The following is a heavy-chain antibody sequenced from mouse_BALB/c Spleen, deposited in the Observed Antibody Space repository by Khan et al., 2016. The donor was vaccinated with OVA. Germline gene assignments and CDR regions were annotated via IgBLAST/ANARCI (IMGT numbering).Heavy chain of an antibody. CDR2: IWGGGGT. D-gene: IGHD2-14*01. J-gene: IGHJ4*01. CDR1: GFSLSRYN. Sequence: QVQLKESGPGLVAPSQSLSITCTVSGFSLSRYNIHWVRQPPGKGLEWLGMIWGGGGTDYNSTLKIRLSISKDNSKSQVFLKMNSQQTDDTAMYYCARAYYRYDGYYAMDYWGQGTSVTVSS. CDR3: ARAYYRYDGYYAMDY. V-gene: IGHV2-6-4*01.